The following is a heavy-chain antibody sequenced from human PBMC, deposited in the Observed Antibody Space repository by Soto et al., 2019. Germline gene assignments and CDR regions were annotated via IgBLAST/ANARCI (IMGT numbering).Heavy chain of an antibody. V-gene: IGHV4-59*01. CDR3: ARVQLCKYYFDY. CDR2: IYYSGST. CDR1: GGSISSYY. J-gene: IGHJ4*02. D-gene: IGHD5-18*01. Sequence: QVQLQESGPGLVKPSETLSLTCTVSGGSISSYYWSWIRQPPGKGLEWIGYIYYSGSTNYNPSLKRRVTISVDTSKNPFSLKLSSVTAADTAVYYCARVQLCKYYFDYWGQGTLVTVSS.